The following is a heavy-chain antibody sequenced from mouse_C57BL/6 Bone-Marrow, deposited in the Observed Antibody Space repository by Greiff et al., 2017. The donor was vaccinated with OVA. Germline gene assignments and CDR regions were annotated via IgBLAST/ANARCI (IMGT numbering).Heavy chain of an antibody. CDR2: INPNNGGT. CDR1: GYTFTDYN. Sequence: VQLQQSGPELVKPGASVKIPCKASGYTFTDYNMDWVKQSHGKSLEWIGDINPNNGGTIYNQKFKGKATLTVDKSSSTAYMELRSLTSEDTAVYYWARPHYYGSSSFDYWGQGTTLTVSS. V-gene: IGHV1-18*01. D-gene: IGHD1-1*01. J-gene: IGHJ2*01. CDR3: ARPHYYGSSSFDY.